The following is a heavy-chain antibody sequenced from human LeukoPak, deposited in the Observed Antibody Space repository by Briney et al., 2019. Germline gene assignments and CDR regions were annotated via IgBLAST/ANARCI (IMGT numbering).Heavy chain of an antibody. CDR3: TRDGVGSGYEFPEHYYYYYMDV. CDR2: IRSKAYGGTT. CDR1: GFTFGDYA. V-gene: IGHV3-49*04. D-gene: IGHD5-12*01. J-gene: IGHJ6*03. Sequence: GGSLRLSCTASGFTFGDYAMSWVRQAPGKGLEWVGFIRSKAYGGTTEYAASVKGRFTISRDDSKSIAYLQMNSLKTEDTAVYYCTRDGVGSGYEFPEHYYYYYMDVWGKGTTVTISS.